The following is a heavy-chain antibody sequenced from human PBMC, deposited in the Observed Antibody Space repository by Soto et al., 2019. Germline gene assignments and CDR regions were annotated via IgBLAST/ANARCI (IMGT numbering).Heavy chain of an antibody. Sequence: EVQMLESGGGLVQPGGSLRLSCAASGFTFSSYAMSWFRQAPGKVLEWVSAISGSGGSTYYADSVKGRFTISRDNSKNRLYLQMNSLRAEDTAVYYCASFSGSYFQHWGQGTLVTVS. D-gene: IGHD1-26*01. CDR3: ASFSGSYFQH. CDR2: ISGSGGST. V-gene: IGHV3-23*01. CDR1: GFTFSSYA. J-gene: IGHJ1*01.